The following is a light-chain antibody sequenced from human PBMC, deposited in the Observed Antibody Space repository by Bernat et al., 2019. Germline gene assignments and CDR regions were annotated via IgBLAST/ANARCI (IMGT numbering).Light chain of an antibody. CDR1: SLRSYS. Sequence: SAELTQDPVVSVALGQTVRITCQGDSLRSYSVSWYQQKPGQAPVLVIFGKNHRPSTVPDRFSGPVSEKTASLTITGAQAEDEADYYCNSRDSDGKSVFGTGTKVTVL. CDR2: GKN. J-gene: IGLJ1*01. V-gene: IGLV3-19*01. CDR3: NSRDSDGKSV.